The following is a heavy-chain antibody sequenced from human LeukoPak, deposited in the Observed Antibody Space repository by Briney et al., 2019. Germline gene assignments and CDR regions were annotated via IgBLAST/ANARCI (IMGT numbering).Heavy chain of an antibody. J-gene: IGHJ4*02. CDR1: GFTFSNYA. Sequence: GGSLRLSCVASGFTFSNYAMTWVRQAPGKGLEWVSVISGSGGKTYYADSVKGRFTISRDNSKSTLYLQMNSLRAEDTAIYCCAKGSKWELPIDYWGQGILVTVSS. CDR3: AKGSKWELPIDY. D-gene: IGHD1-26*01. CDR2: ISGSGGKT. V-gene: IGHV3-23*01.